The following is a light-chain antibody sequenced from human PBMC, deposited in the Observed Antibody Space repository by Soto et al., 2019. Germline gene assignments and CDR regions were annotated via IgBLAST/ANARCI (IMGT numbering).Light chain of an antibody. V-gene: IGKV3-20*01. Sequence: EIVLTQSPGTLPVSPGERATLSCRASQSVGRNYLAWYQQKPGQAPRLLIHGATSRATGIPDRFSGSGSGKDFTLTISRLEPEDFAVYYCQQYAASPLTFGGGTKVETK. CDR2: GAT. J-gene: IGKJ4*01. CDR3: QQYAASPLT. CDR1: QSVGRNY.